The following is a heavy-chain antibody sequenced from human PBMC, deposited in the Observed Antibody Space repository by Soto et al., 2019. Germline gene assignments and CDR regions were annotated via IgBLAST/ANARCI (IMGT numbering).Heavy chain of an antibody. D-gene: IGHD6-19*01. CDR3: ARSTQRGGWYFDY. Sequence: SETLSLTCTVSGGSISSSSYYWGWIRQPPGKGLEWIGSIYYSGSTYYNPSLKSRVTISVDTSKNQFSLKLSSVTAADTAVYYCARSTQRGGWYFDYWGQGTLVTVSS. CDR2: IYYSGST. J-gene: IGHJ4*02. V-gene: IGHV4-39*01. CDR1: GGSISSSSYY.